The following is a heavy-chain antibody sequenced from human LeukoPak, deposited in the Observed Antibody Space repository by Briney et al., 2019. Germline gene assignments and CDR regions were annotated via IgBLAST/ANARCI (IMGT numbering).Heavy chain of an antibody. J-gene: IGHJ4*02. Sequence: GGSLRLSCAASGFTFSNYSMHWVRQAPGKGLVWVSRVNSDGSTTTYADSVKGRFTISRDNAKNTLYLQMNSLRAEDTAVYYCESIITEIPNWGQGTLVTVSS. D-gene: IGHD1-20*01. CDR1: GFTFSNYS. CDR2: VNSDGSTT. CDR3: ESIITEIPN. V-gene: IGHV3-74*01.